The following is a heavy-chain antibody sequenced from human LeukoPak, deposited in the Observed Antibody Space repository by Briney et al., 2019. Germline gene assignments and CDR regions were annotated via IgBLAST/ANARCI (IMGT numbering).Heavy chain of an antibody. J-gene: IGHJ4*02. CDR1: GFSLSTSGMC. D-gene: IGHD2-8*01. Sequence: SGPTLVNPTQTLTLTCTFSGFSLSTSGMCVSWIRQPPGKALEWLARIDWDDDKYYSTSLKTRLTISKDTSKNQVVLTMTNMDPVDTATYYCARNTNGRSYFDYWGQGTLVTVSS. V-gene: IGHV2-70*11. CDR2: IDWDDDK. CDR3: ARNTNGRSYFDY.